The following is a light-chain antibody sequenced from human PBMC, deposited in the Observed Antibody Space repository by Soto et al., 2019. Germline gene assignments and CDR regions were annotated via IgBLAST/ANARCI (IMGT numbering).Light chain of an antibody. V-gene: IGLV2-11*01. CDR1: SSDVDGYNY. CDR3: CSYAGSYTSYV. Sequence: QSVLTQPRSVSGSPGQSVTISCTGTSSDVDGYNYVSWYQQHPGKAPKLMIYDVSERPSGVPDRFSGSKSGNTASLTISGLQAGDEADYYCCSYAGSYTSYVFGTGTKVTVL. J-gene: IGLJ1*01. CDR2: DVS.